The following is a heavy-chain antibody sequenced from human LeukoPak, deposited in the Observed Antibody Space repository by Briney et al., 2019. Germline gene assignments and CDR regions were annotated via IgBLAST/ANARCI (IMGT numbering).Heavy chain of an antibody. D-gene: IGHD2/OR15-2a*01. CDR2: INHSGST. V-gene: IGHV4-34*01. CDR3: ARGRDSTTLLRYGMDV. J-gene: IGHJ6*04. Sequence: PSETLSLTCAVYGGSFSGYYWSWIRQPPGEGLEWIGEINHSGSTNYNPSLESRVTISVDTSKNQFSLKLSSVTAADTAVYYCARGRDSTTLLRYGMDVWGKGTTVTVSS. CDR1: GGSFSGYY.